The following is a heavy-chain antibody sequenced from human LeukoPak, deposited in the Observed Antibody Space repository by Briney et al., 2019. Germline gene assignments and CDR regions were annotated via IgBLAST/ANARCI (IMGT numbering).Heavy chain of an antibody. CDR2: VNANFSA. CDR3: ARKGYSSGRTHFDY. CDR1: GFTFSIYA. J-gene: IGHJ4*02. D-gene: IGHD6-19*01. Sequence: GGSLRLACAASGFTFSIYAMSWVRQAPGKGLEWVSSVNANFSAYSADSVKGRFTISRDNAKNSLYLQMNSLRAEDTAVYYCARKGYSSGRTHFDYWGQGTLVTVSS. V-gene: IGHV3-23*01.